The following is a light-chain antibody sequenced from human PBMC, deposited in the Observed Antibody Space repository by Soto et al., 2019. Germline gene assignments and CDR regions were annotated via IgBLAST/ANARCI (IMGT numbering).Light chain of an antibody. CDR3: QQYATSLPWT. Sequence: EIVLMQSPGTLSLSPGERATLSCRASQSLSSSYLNWYQQKPGQAPRLLIYGVSSRATGIPDRFSGSGSGTDFTLTISRLEPEDFAVYYCQQYATSLPWTIGQGTKVEIK. J-gene: IGKJ1*01. CDR1: QSLSSSY. V-gene: IGKV3-20*01. CDR2: GVS.